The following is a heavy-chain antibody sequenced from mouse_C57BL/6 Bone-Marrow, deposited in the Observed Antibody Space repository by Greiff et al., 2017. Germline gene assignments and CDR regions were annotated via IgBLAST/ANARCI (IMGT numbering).Heavy chain of an antibody. V-gene: IGHV1-55*01. CDR2: IYPGSGST. CDR3: AREGDSSGYGDY. CDR1: GYTFTSYW. Sequence: QVQLQQPGAELVKPGASVKMSCKASGYTFTSYWITWVKQRPGQGLEWIGDIYPGSGSTNYNEKFKSKATLTVDTSSSTAYMQLSSLTSEASAVYYCAREGDSSGYGDYWGQGTTLTVSS. D-gene: IGHD3-2*02. J-gene: IGHJ2*01.